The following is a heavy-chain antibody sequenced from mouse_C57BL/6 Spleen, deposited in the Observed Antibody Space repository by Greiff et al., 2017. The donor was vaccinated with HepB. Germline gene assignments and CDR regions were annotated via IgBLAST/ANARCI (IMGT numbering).Heavy chain of an antibody. Sequence: VQLQQSGAELVRPGASVTLSCKASGYTFTDYEMHWVKQTPVHGLEWIGAIDPETGGTAYNQKFKGKAILTADKSSSTAYMELRSLTSEDSAVYYCTRKWGDCYGSSPWFAYWGQGTLVTVSA. V-gene: IGHV1-15*01. CDR2: IDPETGGT. CDR3: TRKWGDCYGSSPWFAY. CDR1: GYTFTDYE. J-gene: IGHJ3*01. D-gene: IGHD1-1*01.